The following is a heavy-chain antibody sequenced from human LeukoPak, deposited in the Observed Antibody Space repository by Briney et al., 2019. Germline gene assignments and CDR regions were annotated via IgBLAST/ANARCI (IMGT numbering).Heavy chain of an antibody. CDR3: ARHFAYSSSSYFDY. CDR2: VYYTGST. Sequence: SETLSLTCSVSSGSVSNYYWSWIRQPPGKGLEWIGYVYYTGSTNYNPSLKSRVTMFEDKSKNQFSLRLYSVTVADTAVYYCARHFAYSSSSYFDYWGQGSLVTVSS. J-gene: IGHJ4*02. D-gene: IGHD6-6*01. V-gene: IGHV4-59*08. CDR1: SGSVSNYY.